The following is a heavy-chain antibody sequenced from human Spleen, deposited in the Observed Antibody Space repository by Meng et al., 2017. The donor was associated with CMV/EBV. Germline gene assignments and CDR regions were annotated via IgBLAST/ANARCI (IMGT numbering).Heavy chain of an antibody. CDR1: GGSFSGYF. D-gene: IGHD2-15*01. Sequence: SETLSLTCAVYGGSFSGYFWGWIRQPPGKGLRWIGEINHSGSTNYNPSLKSRVTISVDTSKNQFSLTLSSVTAADTAVYYCARGRYCSGGSCYLFDYWGQGTLVTVSS. V-gene: IGHV4-34*01. J-gene: IGHJ4*02. CDR3: ARGRYCSGGSCYLFDY. CDR2: INHSGST.